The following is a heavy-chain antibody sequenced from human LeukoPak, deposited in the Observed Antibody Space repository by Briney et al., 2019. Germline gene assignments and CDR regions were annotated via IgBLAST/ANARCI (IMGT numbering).Heavy chain of an antibody. CDR3: ARGGLTQYSMDNWFDP. CDR2: VDSNGRS. CDR1: GDSIINHY. V-gene: IGHV4-4*07. J-gene: IGHJ5*02. D-gene: IGHD2/OR15-2a*01. Sequence: SGTLSLTCTVSGDSIINHYYNWIRQPAGKGLEWIWRVDSNGRSNRNTSLKSRVTMSADTSKKQLSLKLTSVTAADTAVYSCARGGLTQYSMDNWFDPWGQGMLVTVSS.